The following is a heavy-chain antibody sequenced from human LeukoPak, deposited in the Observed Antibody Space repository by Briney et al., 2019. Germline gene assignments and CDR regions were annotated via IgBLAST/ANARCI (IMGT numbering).Heavy chain of an antibody. CDR3: ARIISDWYYFDY. V-gene: IGHV4-59*08. D-gene: IGHD3-9*01. Sequence: SETLSLTCTVAGDSISGYYWSWIRQPPGQGLEWIGYINHSGSTDYNPSLKSRVTMSVDTSKNQFSLKLSSVTAADTAVFYCARIISDWYYFDYWGQGTLVTVSS. CDR1: GDSISGYY. J-gene: IGHJ4*02. CDR2: INHSGST.